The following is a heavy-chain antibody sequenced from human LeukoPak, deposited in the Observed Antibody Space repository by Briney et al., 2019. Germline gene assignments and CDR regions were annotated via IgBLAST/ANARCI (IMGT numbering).Heavy chain of an antibody. J-gene: IGHJ4*02. CDR1: GFTFSSYA. CDR3: AKDLGTMVTTMIVGYFDY. V-gene: IGHV3-23*01. CDR2: ISGSGGST. Sequence: PGGSLRLSCAASGFTFSSYAMSWVRQAPGKGLEWVSAISGSGGSTYYADSVKGRFTISRDNSKNTLYLQMNSLRAEDTAVYYCAKDLGTMVTTMIVGYFDYWGQGTLVTVSS. D-gene: IGHD4-17*01.